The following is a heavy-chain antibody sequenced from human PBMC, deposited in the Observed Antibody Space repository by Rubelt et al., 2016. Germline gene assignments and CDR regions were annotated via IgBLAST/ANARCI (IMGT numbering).Heavy chain of an antibody. V-gene: IGHV1-18*01. CDR2: IRAYNGNT. Sequence: QVQLVQSGAEVKKPGASVKVSCKASGYTFTSYGISWVRQAPGQGLEWMGWIRAYNGNTNYAQKLQCRVTMTTDTSTSTAYMELRSLRSDDTAVYYCARDRIRIAARQGWYFDLWGRGTLVTVSS. CDR1: GYTFTSYG. D-gene: IGHD6-6*01. J-gene: IGHJ2*01. CDR3: ARDRIRIAARQGWYFDL.